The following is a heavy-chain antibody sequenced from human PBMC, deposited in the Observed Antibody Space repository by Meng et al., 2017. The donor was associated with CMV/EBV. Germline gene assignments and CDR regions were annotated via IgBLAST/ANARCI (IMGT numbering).Heavy chain of an antibody. CDR2: IDWDDDK. CDR1: GFSLSTSGMC. V-gene: IGHV2-70*20. J-gene: IGHJ4*02. Sequence: SGPTLVKPTQTLTLTCTFSGFSLSTSGMCVSWVRQPPGKALEWLALIDWDDDKYYSTSPKTRLTISKDTSKNQVVLTMTNMDPVDTATYYCARNVGYYYDSSGYYDYWGQGTLVTVSS. D-gene: IGHD3-22*01. CDR3: ARNVGYYYDSSGYYDY.